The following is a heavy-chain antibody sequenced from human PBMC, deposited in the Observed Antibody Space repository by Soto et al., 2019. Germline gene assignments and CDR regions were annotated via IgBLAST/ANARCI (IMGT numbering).Heavy chain of an antibody. D-gene: IGHD3-10*01. CDR3: ARVFGFGGMDV. J-gene: IGHJ6*02. Sequence: QVQLQESGPGLVKPSQTLSLTCTVSGGSISSGGYYWSWIRQHPGKGLEWIGYIYYSGSTYYNPSLKSRVTISVDPSKNQFSLKVSSVTAAYTAVYYCARVFGFGGMDVWGQGTTVTVSS. CDR2: IYYSGST. V-gene: IGHV4-31*03. CDR1: GGSISSGGYY.